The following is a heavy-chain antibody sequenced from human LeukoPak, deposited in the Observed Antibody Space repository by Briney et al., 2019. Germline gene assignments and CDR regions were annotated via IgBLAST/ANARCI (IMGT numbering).Heavy chain of an antibody. D-gene: IGHD2-21*02. Sequence: SVKVSCKASGGTFSSYAISWVPQAPGQGLEWMGRIIPIFGTANYAQKFQGRVTITTDEYTSTAYMELSSLRSEDTAVYYCARDLSYCGGDCYSGRNWFDPWGQGTLVTVSS. V-gene: IGHV1-69*05. CDR1: GGTFSSYA. J-gene: IGHJ5*02. CDR2: IIPIFGTA. CDR3: ARDLSYCGGDCYSGRNWFDP.